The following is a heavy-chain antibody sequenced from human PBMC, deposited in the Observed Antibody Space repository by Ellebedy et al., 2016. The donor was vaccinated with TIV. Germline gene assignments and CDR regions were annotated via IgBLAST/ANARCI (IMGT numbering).Heavy chain of an antibody. J-gene: IGHJ3*01. CDR3: ATYTAGWGGRGV. CDR1: GGSISSSSYY. Sequence: SETLSLTXTVSGGSISSSSYYWGWIRQPPGKGLEWIGSIYYSGSTYYNPSLKSRVTISVDTSKNQFSLKLSSVTAADTAVYYCATYTAGWGGRGVWGQGAMVTISS. V-gene: IGHV4-39*07. D-gene: IGHD2-2*02. CDR2: IYYSGST.